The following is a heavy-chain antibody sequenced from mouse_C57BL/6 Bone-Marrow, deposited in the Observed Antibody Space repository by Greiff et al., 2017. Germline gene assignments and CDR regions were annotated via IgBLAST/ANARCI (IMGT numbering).Heavy chain of an antibody. Sequence: VQLKQSGAELVRPGASVKLSCTASGFHIKDDYMHWVKQRPEQGLEWIGWIDPENGDTEYASKFQGKATITADTSSTTAYLPLSRLTSEDTPVYYCTTYSYGYYDCDMDYWGQGTTVTVAS. D-gene: IGHD2-3*01. CDR3: TTYSYGYYDCDMDY. CDR2: IDPENGDT. V-gene: IGHV14-4*01. J-gene: IGHJ4*01. CDR1: GFHIKDDY.